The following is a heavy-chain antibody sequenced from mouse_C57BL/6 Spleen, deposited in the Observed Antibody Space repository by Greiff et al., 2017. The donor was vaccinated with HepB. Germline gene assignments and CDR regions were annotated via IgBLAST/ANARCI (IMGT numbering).Heavy chain of an antibody. Sequence: VQLQQPGAELVRPGSSVKLSCKASGYTFTSYWMDWVKQRPGQGLEWIGNIYPSDSETHYNQKFKDKATLTVDKSSSTAYMQLSSLTSEDSAVYYCARCGTRAMDYWGQGTSVTVSS. CDR2: IYPSDSET. D-gene: IGHD4-1*01. CDR3: ARCGTRAMDY. V-gene: IGHV1-61*01. J-gene: IGHJ4*01. CDR1: GYTFTSYW.